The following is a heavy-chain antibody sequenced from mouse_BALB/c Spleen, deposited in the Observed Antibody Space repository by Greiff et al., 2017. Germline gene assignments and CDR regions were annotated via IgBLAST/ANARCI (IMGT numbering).Heavy chain of an antibody. CDR2: INPSNGRT. J-gene: IGHJ3*01. V-gene: IGHV1S81*02. CDR3: ARSYDYWFAY. D-gene: IGHD2-4*01. Sequence: QVQLKQPGAELVKPGASVKLSCKASGYTFTSYWMHWVKQRPGQGLEWIGEINPSNGRTNYNEKFKSKATLTVDKSSSTAYMQLSSLTSEDSAVYYCARSYDYWFAYWGQGTLVTVSA. CDR1: GYTFTSYW.